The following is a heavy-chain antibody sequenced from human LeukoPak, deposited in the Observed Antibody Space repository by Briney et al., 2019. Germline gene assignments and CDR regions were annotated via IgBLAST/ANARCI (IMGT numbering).Heavy chain of an antibody. CDR3: ARVGVVSNGNAFDI. CDR1: GGSISSGDYF. CDR2: IYYTGST. J-gene: IGHJ3*02. D-gene: IGHD2-15*01. Sequence: PSQTLSLTCTVSGGSISSGDYFWTWIRQPPGKGLEWIGYIYYTGSTYYNPSLKSRVTISVDTSKNQFSLKLTSVTAAVTAVYYCARVGVVSNGNAFDIWGQGTMVTVSS. V-gene: IGHV4-30-4*08.